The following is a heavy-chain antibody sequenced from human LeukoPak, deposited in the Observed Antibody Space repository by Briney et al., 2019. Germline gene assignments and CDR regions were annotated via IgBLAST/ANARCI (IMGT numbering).Heavy chain of an antibody. J-gene: IGHJ4*02. V-gene: IGHV3-48*03. Sequence: GGSLRLSCAASGFTFSSYEMNWVRQAPGKGLEWVSYISSSGSTIYYADSVKGRFTISRDNAKNSPYLQMNSLRAEDTAVYYCARDREGTAMVHFDYWGQGTLVTVSS. CDR1: GFTFSSYE. CDR3: ARDREGTAMVHFDY. CDR2: ISSSGSTI. D-gene: IGHD5-18*01.